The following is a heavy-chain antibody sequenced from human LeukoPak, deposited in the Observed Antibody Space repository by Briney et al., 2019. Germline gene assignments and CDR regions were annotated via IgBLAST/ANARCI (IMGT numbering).Heavy chain of an antibody. CDR1: GYAFSNSG. J-gene: IGHJ4*02. CDR2: ITPNNGYA. CDR3: ARNKSATLGDY. Sequence: ASVKVSCKASGYAFSNSGISWVRQAPEQGLEWMGWITPNNGYARYAQKLQGRVTMTTDTFTSTAYMELRSLRSDDTAVYYCARNKSATLGDYWGQGTLVTVSS. V-gene: IGHV1-18*01. D-gene: IGHD1/OR15-1a*01.